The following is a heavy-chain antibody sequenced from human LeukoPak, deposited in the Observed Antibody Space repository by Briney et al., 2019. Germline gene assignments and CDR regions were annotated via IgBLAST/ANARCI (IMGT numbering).Heavy chain of an antibody. CDR1: GYTLTELS. CDR2: FDPEDGKT. D-gene: IGHD3-3*01. J-gene: IGHJ4*02. CDR3: ATPNPRRRDFWSGQSLAFDY. Sequence: ASVKVSCKVSGYTLTELSMHWVRQAPGKGLEWMGGFDPEDGKTIYAQKFQGRVTMTEDTSTDTAYMERSSLRSEDTAVYYCATPNPRRRDFWSGQSLAFDYWGQGTLVTVSS. V-gene: IGHV1-24*01.